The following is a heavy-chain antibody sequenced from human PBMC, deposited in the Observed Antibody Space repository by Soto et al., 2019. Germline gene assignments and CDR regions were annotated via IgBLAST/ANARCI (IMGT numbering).Heavy chain of an antibody. J-gene: IGHJ6*02. CDR3: ARHYFDFWSGYPPMDA. D-gene: IGHD3-3*01. CDR1: GYSFTSYW. CDR2: IDPSDSYT. V-gene: IGHV5-10-1*01. Sequence: GESLKISCKGSGYSFTSYWISWVRQMPGKGLEWMGRIDPSDSYTNYSPSFQGHVTISADKSISTAYLQWSSLKASDIAMYYCARHYFDFWSGYPPMDAWGQGTTVTVSS.